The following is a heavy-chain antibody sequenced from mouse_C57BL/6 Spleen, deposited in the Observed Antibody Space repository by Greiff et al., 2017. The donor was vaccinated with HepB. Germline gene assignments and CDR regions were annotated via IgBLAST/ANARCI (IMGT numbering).Heavy chain of an antibody. CDR2: IYPGDGDT. Sequence: QVQLQQSGPELVKPGASVKISCKASGYAFSSSWMNWVKQRPGKGLEWIGRIYPGDGDTNYNGKFKGKATLTADKSSSTAYMQLSSLTSEDSAVHFCATTVVATYDYWGQGTTLTVSS. CDR3: ATTVVATYDY. CDR1: GYAFSSSW. J-gene: IGHJ2*01. D-gene: IGHD1-1*01. V-gene: IGHV1-82*01.